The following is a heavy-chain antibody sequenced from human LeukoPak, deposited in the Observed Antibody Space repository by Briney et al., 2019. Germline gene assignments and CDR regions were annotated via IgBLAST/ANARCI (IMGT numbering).Heavy chain of an antibody. CDR3: AREYYGVIFSHYLDV. J-gene: IGHJ6*04. D-gene: IGHD3/OR15-3a*01. Sequence: GGSLRLSCAASGFTFSSYGMNWVRQAPGKGLEWVSSISISNNYIYYADSVQGRFTISRDNAKNSLYLQMNSLRAEDTAVYYCAREYYGVIFSHYLDVWGKGTTVTVSS. V-gene: IGHV3-21*01. CDR1: GFTFSSYG. CDR2: ISISNNYI.